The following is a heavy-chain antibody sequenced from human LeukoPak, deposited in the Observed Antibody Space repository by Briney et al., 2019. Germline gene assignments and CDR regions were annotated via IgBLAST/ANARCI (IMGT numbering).Heavy chain of an antibody. CDR2: IIGSGGST. J-gene: IGHJ4*02. CDR1: GFTFSSYA. D-gene: IGHD1-26*01. CDR3: TTRGGSFSIFDY. Sequence: PGGSLRLSCAASGFTFSSYAMSWVRQAPGKGLEWVSAIIGSGGSTYYADSVKGRFTISRDNSKSTLYLQMNSLKTEDTAVYYCTTRGGSFSIFDYWGQGTLVTVSS. V-gene: IGHV3-23*01.